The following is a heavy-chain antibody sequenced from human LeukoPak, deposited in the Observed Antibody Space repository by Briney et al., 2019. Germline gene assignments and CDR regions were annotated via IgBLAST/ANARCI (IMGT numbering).Heavy chain of an antibody. CDR1: GFTFSSYG. CDR2: IWYDGSNK. CDR3: ARDGSHCSSTSCYINNWFDP. V-gene: IGHV3-33*01. J-gene: IGHJ5*02. D-gene: IGHD2-2*02. Sequence: GGSLRLSCAASGFTFSSYGMHWVRQAPGKGLEWVAVIWYDGSNKYYADFVKGRFTISRDNSKNTLYLQMNSLRAEDTAVYYCARDGSHCSSTSCYINNWFDPWGQGTLVTVSS.